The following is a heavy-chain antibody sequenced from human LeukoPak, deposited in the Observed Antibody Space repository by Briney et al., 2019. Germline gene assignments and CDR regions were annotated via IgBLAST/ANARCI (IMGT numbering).Heavy chain of an antibody. CDR1: GYTFTGYY. CDR3: AREFDGSGCVDP. Sequence: ASVKVSCKASGYTFTGYYMHWVRQAPGQGLEWMGWINPNSGGTNYAQKLQGRVTMTRDTSISTAYMELSRLRSDDTAVYYCAREFDGSGCVDPWGQGTLVTVSS. J-gene: IGHJ5*02. CDR2: INPNSGGT. V-gene: IGHV1-2*02. D-gene: IGHD6-19*01.